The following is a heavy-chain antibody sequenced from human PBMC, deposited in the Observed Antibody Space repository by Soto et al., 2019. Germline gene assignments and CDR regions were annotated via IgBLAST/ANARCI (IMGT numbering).Heavy chain of an antibody. Sequence: GGSLRLSCAASGFTFSSYAMSWARQAPGKGLEWASAISGSGGSTYYADSVKGRFTISRDNSKNTLYLQMNSLRAEDTAVYYCAKVAAAYYYYGMDVWGQGTTVTVSS. CDR1: GFTFSSYA. CDR3: AKVAAAYYYYGMDV. J-gene: IGHJ6*02. V-gene: IGHV3-23*01. CDR2: ISGSGGST. D-gene: IGHD6-13*01.